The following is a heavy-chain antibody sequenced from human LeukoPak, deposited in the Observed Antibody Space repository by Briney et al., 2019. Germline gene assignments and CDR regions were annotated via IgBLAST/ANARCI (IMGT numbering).Heavy chain of an antibody. Sequence: KPSETLSLTCTVSGYAISSGGYYWSWIRQPPGKGPEWIGYTYHSGSTYYNPSLKSRVTISVDKSKNQFSLKVTSVTAADTAVYYCARGGLGSSSSHYYYYMDVWGKGTTVTVSS. CDR2: TYHSGST. CDR3: ARGGLGSSSSHYYYYMDV. J-gene: IGHJ6*03. V-gene: IGHV4-30-2*01. D-gene: IGHD6-13*01. CDR1: GYAISSGGYY.